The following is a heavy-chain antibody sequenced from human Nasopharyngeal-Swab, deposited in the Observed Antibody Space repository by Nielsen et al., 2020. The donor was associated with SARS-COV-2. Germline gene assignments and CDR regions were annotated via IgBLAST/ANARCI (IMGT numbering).Heavy chain of an antibody. V-gene: IGHV1-18*04. Sequence: ASVKVSCKASVYTFTSYGISWVRPAPGQGLEWIGWIGVYKGETNYAQKFRDRITMTTDRSTSTAYMELRTLRSDDTAVYYCARDTEGDTDFDYWGQGTLVTVSS. D-gene: IGHD1-14*01. J-gene: IGHJ4*02. CDR2: IGVYKGET. CDR3: ARDTEGDTDFDY. CDR1: VYTFTSYG.